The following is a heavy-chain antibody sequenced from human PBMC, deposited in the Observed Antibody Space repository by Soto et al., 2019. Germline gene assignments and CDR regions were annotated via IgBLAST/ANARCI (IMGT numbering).Heavy chain of an antibody. CDR1: GDSISSGNW. CDR2: IFHSGST. V-gene: IGHV4-4*02. CDR3: AREEGDGNYYYYGVDV. Sequence: SETLSLTCAVSGDSISSGNWWSWVRQSPEKGLEWIGHIFHSGSTNYNPSLKSRVTISVDKSQNQFSLKMNSVTAADTAVYYCAREEGDGNYYYYGVDVWGQGTTVTVSS. J-gene: IGHJ6*02. D-gene: IGHD2-21*02.